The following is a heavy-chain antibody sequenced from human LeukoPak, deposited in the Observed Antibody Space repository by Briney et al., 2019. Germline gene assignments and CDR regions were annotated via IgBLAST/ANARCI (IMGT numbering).Heavy chain of an antibody. V-gene: IGHV1-69*05. CDR2: IIPIFGTA. CDR1: GGTFSSYA. Sequence: SVKVSCKASGGTFSSYAISWVRQAPGQGLEWMGGIIPIFGTANYAQKFQGRVTITTDESTSTAYMELSSLRSEDTAVSYCARASSESIAARPYWFDPWGQGTLVTVSS. CDR3: ARASSESIAARPYWFDP. J-gene: IGHJ5*02. D-gene: IGHD6-6*01.